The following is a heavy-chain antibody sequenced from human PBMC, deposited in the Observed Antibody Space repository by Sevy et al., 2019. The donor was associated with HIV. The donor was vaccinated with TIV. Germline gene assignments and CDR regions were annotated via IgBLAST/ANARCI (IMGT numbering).Heavy chain of an antibody. D-gene: IGHD1-26*01. Sequence: GGSLRLSCAASGFIFSYYGMHWVRQAPGKGLEWVAVIWYDGSNTIYADSVKGRFTSYRDNSKNILYLQMNSLRDEDTAVYYCARDAHGIMLSGSYYLYWGQGTRVTVSS. V-gene: IGHV3-33*01. CDR3: ARDAHGIMLSGSYYLY. J-gene: IGHJ4*02. CDR2: IWYDGSNT. CDR1: GFIFSYYG.